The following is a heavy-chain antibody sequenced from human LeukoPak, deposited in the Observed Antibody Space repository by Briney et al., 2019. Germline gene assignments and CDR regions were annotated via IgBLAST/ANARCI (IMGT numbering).Heavy chain of an antibody. CDR2: IKQDGSEK. V-gene: IGHV3-7*03. Sequence: PGGSLRLSCTASGFTFSSYWMNWVRQAPGKGLEWVANIKQDGSEKYYVDSVKGRFTISRDNAKNSMYLQMNSLRPEDTAIYYCASDIVAPGLHFEYWGQGTLVTVSS. CDR3: ASDIVAPGLHFEY. D-gene: IGHD6-13*01. J-gene: IGHJ4*02. CDR1: GFTFSSYW.